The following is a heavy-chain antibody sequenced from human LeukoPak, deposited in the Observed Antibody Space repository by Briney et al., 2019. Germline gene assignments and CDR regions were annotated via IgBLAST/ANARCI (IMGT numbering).Heavy chain of an antibody. D-gene: IGHD3-3*01. J-gene: IGHJ5*02. CDR2: ISSSSSYI. V-gene: IGHV3-21*01. CDR1: GFTFSSYS. CDR3: PRDPYYDFWSGPPAHWFDP. Sequence: GGSLRLSCAASGFTFSSYSMNWVRQAPGKGLEWVSSISSSSSYIYYADSVKGRFTISRDNAKNSLYLQMNSLRAEDTAVYYCPRDPYYDFWSGPPAHWFDPWGQGTLVTVSS.